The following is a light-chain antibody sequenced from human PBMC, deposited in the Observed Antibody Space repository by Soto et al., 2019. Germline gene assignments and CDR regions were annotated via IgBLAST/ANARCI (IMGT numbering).Light chain of an antibody. V-gene: IGLV2-8*01. CDR2: EVS. CDR3: SAYTGRNNLE. J-gene: IGLJ3*02. Sequence: QSVLTQPPSASGSPGQSVTISCTGASGGVGYYNYVSWYQQYAGKAPKLILYEVSKRPSGVPGRFSGSKSGDTASLTISGLQAADEADYYCSAYTGRNNLEFGGGTKVTVL. CDR1: SGGVGYYNY.